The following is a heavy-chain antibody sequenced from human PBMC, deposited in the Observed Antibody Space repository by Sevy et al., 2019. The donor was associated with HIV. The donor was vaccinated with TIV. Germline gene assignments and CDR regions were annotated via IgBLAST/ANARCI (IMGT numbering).Heavy chain of an antibody. CDR1: GSTFSNYV. D-gene: IGHD2-2*01. CDR3: ARDCSSTNCLWGLDV. Sequence: GGSLRLSCADSGSTFSNYVMSWVRQAPGKGLEWVSSISGSGDFTYYPDSVKGRFTISRDNSKNSLYLQMNSLRAEDTAVYYCARDCSSTNCLWGLDVWGQGTTVTVSS. V-gene: IGHV3-23*01. CDR2: ISGSGDFT. J-gene: IGHJ6*02.